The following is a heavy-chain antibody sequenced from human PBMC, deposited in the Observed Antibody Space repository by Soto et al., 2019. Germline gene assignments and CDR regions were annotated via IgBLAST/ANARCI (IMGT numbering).Heavy chain of an antibody. CDR2: IKHSGSS. Sequence: SETLSLTCSVSGGSISGYYWNWIRQSPGKGLEWIGKIKHSGSSNYNPSLRSRVSISVDMSKNQFSLRLTSVTAADTAVYYCARGGSSDWQVALDIWGQGTMVTVSS. CDR1: GGSISGYY. D-gene: IGHD6-19*01. CDR3: ARGGSSDWQVALDI. J-gene: IGHJ3*02. V-gene: IGHV4-34*01.